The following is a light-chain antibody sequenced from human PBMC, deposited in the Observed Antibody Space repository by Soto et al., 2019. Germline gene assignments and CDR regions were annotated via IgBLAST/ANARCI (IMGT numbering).Light chain of an antibody. CDR2: KAS. CDR1: QSISVW. Sequence: DIQMTQSPSTLSASVGDRVTITCRASQSISVWLAWYQQKAGKAPNLLIYKASRLESGVPSRFSGSGSETEFTLTISGLQPGDSATYYCQQSNDYPRTFGQGTKVDIK. V-gene: IGKV1-5*03. J-gene: IGKJ2*01. CDR3: QQSNDYPRT.